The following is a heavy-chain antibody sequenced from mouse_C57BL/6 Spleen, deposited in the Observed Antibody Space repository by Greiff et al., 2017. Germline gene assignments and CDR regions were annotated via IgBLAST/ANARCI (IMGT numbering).Heavy chain of an antibody. CDR1: GYAFSSSW. CDR2: IYPGDGDT. V-gene: IGHV1-82*01. J-gene: IGHJ2*01. D-gene: IGHD2-12*01. Sequence: VQVVESGPELVKPGASVKISCKASGYAFSSSWMNWVKQRPGKGLEWIGRIYPGDGDTNYNGKFKGKATLTADKSSSTAYMQLSSLTSEDSAVYFCARLRRYYFDYWGQGTTLTVSS. CDR3: ARLRRYYFDY.